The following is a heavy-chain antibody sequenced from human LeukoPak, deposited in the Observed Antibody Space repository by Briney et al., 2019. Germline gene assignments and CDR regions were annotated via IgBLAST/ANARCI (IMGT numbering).Heavy chain of an antibody. CDR3: ARTRHQGEEYYFDY. J-gene: IGHJ4*02. Sequence: SETLSLTCTVSGGSISSSSYYWGWIRQPPGKGLEWIGSIYYSGSTYYNPSLKSRVTISVDTSKNQFSLKLSSVTAADTAVYYCARTRHQGEEYYFDYWGQGTLVTVSS. CDR2: IYYSGST. V-gene: IGHV4-39*01. D-gene: IGHD1-26*01. CDR1: GGSISSSSYY.